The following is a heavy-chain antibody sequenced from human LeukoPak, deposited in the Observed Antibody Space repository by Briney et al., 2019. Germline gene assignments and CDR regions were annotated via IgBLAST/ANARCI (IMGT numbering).Heavy chain of an antibody. J-gene: IGHJ4*02. V-gene: IGHV1-69*13. D-gene: IGHD1-26*01. CDR3: ATRYSGSYIADY. CDR2: IIPIFGTA. CDR1: GGTFSSYA. Sequence: GASVKVSCKASGGTFSSYAISWVRQAPGQGLEWMGGIIPIFGTANYAQKFQGRVTITADESTSTAYMELSSLRSEDTAVYYCATRYSGSYIADYWGQGTLVTVSS.